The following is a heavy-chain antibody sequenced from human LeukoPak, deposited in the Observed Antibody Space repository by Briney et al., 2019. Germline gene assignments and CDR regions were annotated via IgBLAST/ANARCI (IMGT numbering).Heavy chain of an antibody. Sequence: KASETLSLTCAVYGGSFSGYYWSWIRQPPGKGLEWIGEINHSGSTNYNPSLKSRVTTSVDTSKNQFSLKLSSVTAADTAVYYCARGRHSVPAAIRYWGQGTLVTVSS. CDR1: GGSFSGYY. V-gene: IGHV4-34*01. J-gene: IGHJ4*02. CDR3: ARGRHSVPAAIRY. D-gene: IGHD2-2*01. CDR2: INHSGST.